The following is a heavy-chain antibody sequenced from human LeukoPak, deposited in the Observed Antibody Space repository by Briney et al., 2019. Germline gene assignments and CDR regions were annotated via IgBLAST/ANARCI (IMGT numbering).Heavy chain of an antibody. D-gene: IGHD2-8*01. Sequence: GGSLRLSCAASGFTFSDSAMHWVRQASGKGLEWIGRIRSEVYSYATAYGASVKGRFTISRDDSKNTAYLQMNSLKTEDTAVYYCTRLCYNSGFPDPWGQGTLVTVSS. CDR1: GFTFSDSA. V-gene: IGHV3-73*01. CDR2: IRSEVYSYAT. J-gene: IGHJ5*02. CDR3: TRLCYNSGFPDP.